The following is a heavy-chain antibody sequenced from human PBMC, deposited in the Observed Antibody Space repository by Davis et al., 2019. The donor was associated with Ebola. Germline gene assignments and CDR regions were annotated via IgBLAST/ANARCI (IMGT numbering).Heavy chain of an antibody. CDR1: GFTFSSYE. Sequence: GGSLRLSCAASGFTFSSYEMNWVRQAPGKGLEWISYISSSGRTIYYADSVEGRFTISRDNAKKTLYLQMNSLRVEDTGVYYCVRVLGVVGAENYFDYWGQGTLVTASS. V-gene: IGHV3-48*03. D-gene: IGHD1-26*01. CDR3: VRVLGVVGAENYFDY. CDR2: ISSSGRTI. J-gene: IGHJ4*02.